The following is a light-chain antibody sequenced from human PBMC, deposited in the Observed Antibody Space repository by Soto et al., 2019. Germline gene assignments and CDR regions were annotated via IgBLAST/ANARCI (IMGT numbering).Light chain of an antibody. CDR2: EVS. CDR3: CSYAGSSTYV. CDR1: SSDVGSYNL. Sequence: QSALTQPASVSGSPGQPITISCTGTSSDVGSYNLVSWYQQHPGKAPKLMIYEVSKRPSGVPNRFSGSKSGNTASLTISGLQAEHEADYYCCSYAGSSTYVFGTGTKVTVL. J-gene: IGLJ1*01. V-gene: IGLV2-23*02.